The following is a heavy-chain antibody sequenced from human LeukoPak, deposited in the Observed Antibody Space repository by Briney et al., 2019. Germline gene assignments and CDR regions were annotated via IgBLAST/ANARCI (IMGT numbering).Heavy chain of an antibody. J-gene: IGHJ4*02. CDR1: GGSFSGYY. V-gene: IGHV4-34*01. Sequence: WETLSLTCALHGGSFSGYYWSWIRQPPGKGLGWIGEINHSGSTNYNTSLKSRVTISVDTSKNQFSLKLSSVTAADTAVYYCALYYYASGGYLDYWGQGTLVTVSS. D-gene: IGHD3-10*01. CDR2: INHSGST. CDR3: ALYYYASGGYLDY.